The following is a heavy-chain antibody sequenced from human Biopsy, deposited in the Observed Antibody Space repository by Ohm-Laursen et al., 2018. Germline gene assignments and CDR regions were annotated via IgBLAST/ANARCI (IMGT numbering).Heavy chain of an antibody. D-gene: IGHD3-10*01. J-gene: IGHJ4*02. CDR3: AKQEGVAYGDIDY. Sequence: SLTLSCTSSVSSLTDSGLHWVRQAPGTGLERVALISYDGSYKNYGNSVQGRFTISRDNTKNTLYLQMNSLRPEDRAEYYCAKQEGVAYGDIDYWGQGTLVTVSS. CDR2: ISYDGSYK. V-gene: IGHV3-30*18. CDR1: VSSLTDSG.